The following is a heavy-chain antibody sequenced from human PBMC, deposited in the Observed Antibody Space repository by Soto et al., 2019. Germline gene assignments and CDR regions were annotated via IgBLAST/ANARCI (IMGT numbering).Heavy chain of an antibody. CDR1: GFTFSDYY. CDR3: ARDGLEDSSSWNIAWDRVYFDY. CDR2: ISSSGSTI. J-gene: IGHJ4*02. D-gene: IGHD6-13*01. V-gene: IGHV3-11*01. Sequence: PGGSLRLSCAASGFTFSDYYMSWIRQAPGKGLEWVSYISSSGSTIYYADSVKGRFTISRDNAKNSLYLQMNSLRAEDTAVYYCARDGLEDSSSWNIAWDRVYFDYWGQGTLVTVSS.